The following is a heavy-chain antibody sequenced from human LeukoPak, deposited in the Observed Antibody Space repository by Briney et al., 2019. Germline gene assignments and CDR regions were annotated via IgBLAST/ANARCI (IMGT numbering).Heavy chain of an antibody. CDR3: AKVPAIVVVTATDY. D-gene: IGHD2-21*02. CDR1: GFTFSSYA. V-gene: IGHV3-23*01. J-gene: IGHJ4*02. Sequence: GGSLRLSCAASGFTFSSYAMSWVRQAPGKGLEWVSAISGSGGSTYYADSVKGRFTISRDNSKNTLYLQMNSLRAEDTAVYYCAKVPAIVVVTATDYWGQGTLVTVSS. CDR2: ISGSGGST.